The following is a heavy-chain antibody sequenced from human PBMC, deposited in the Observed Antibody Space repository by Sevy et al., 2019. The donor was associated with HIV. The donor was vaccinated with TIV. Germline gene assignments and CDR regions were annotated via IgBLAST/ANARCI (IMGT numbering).Heavy chain of an antibody. CDR3: ARDQDCRDGTCYSGVAY. J-gene: IGHJ4*02. CDR2: INPTSGDT. D-gene: IGHD2-15*01. V-gene: IGHV1-2*02. Sequence: ASVKVSGKASGYTFTAYHLQWMRQAPGQGLEWMGWINPTSGDTIYAQRFQGRVTMTTDTSISKSYMELKNLRSDDTAVYYCARDQDCRDGTCYSGVAYWGQGTRFTVSS. CDR1: GYTFTAYH.